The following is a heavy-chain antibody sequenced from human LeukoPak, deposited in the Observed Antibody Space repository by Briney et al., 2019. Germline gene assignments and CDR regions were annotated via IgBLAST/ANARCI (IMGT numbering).Heavy chain of an antibody. D-gene: IGHD5-24*01. CDR1: GFTFSDYY. CDR2: ISSSGSTI. CDR3: ARLGRWLQLGYFQH. Sequence: GGSLRLSCAASGFTFSDYYMSWIRQAPGKGLEWVSYISSSGSTIYYADSVKGRFTISRDNAKNSLYLRMNSLRAEDTAVYYCARLGRWLQLGYFQHWGQGTLVTVSS. V-gene: IGHV3-11*01. J-gene: IGHJ1*01.